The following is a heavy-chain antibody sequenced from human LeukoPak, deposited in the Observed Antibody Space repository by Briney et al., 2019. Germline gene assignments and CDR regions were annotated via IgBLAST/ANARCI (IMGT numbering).Heavy chain of an antibody. Sequence: GASVKVSCKASGGTFSSYAISWVRQAPGQGLEWMGRIIPILGIANYAQKFQGRVTITADKSTNTAYMELSSLRSEDTAVYYCARWSGSSSLNDAFDIWGQGTMVTVSS. V-gene: IGHV1-69*04. D-gene: IGHD1-26*01. CDR3: ARWSGSSSLNDAFDI. J-gene: IGHJ3*02. CDR1: GGTFSSYA. CDR2: IIPILGIA.